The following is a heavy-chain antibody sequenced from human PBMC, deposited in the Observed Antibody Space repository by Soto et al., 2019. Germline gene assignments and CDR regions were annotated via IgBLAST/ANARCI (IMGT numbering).Heavy chain of an antibody. V-gene: IGHV4-34*01. Sequence: QVQLQQWGAGLLKPSETLSLTCAVYGGFVSSGSYFWSWIRQPPGKGLEWIGEMSHSGGTHFNPSLKSQVTISVESSKNQFTLNIYSVTAADTALYYCARVERGTVTTVVDAFDIWGPGTMVTVSS. D-gene: IGHD1-1*01. CDR2: MSHSGGT. J-gene: IGHJ3*02. CDR1: GGFVSSGSYF. CDR3: ARVERGTVTTVVDAFDI.